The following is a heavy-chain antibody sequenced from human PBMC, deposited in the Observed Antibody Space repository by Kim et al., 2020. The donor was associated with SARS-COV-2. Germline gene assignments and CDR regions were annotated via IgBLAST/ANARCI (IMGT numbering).Heavy chain of an antibody. J-gene: IGHJ2*01. Sequence: SQTLSLTCAISGDSVSSNSATWNWIRQSPSRGLEWLGRTYYRSKWFHHYAVSVQCRITIDPDTSKNQFSLHLNSVTPEDTAVYYCVRDGESSYWYFDLWGRGTLVTVSS. CDR3: VRDGESSYWYFDL. V-gene: IGHV6-1*01. CDR2: TYYRSKWFH. CDR1: GDSVSSNSAT. D-gene: IGHD3-16*02.